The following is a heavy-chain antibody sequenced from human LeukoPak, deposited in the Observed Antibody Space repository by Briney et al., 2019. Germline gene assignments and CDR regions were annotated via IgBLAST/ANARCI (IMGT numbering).Heavy chain of an antibody. V-gene: IGHV3-23*01. Sequence: PGGSLRLSCAASGFTFSSYAMSWVRQAPGKGLEWVSAISGSGGSTYYADSVKGRFTISRDNSKNTLYLQMNSLRAEDTAVYYCAKDHGYYDSRGVLDYWGQGTLVTVSS. CDR2: ISGSGGST. CDR3: AKDHGYYDSRGVLDY. CDR1: GFTFSSYA. D-gene: IGHD3-22*01. J-gene: IGHJ4*02.